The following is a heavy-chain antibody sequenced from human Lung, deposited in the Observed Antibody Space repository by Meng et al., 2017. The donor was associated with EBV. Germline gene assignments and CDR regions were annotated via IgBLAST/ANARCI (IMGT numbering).Heavy chain of an antibody. J-gene: IGHJ4*02. CDR1: GGSISNGYY. CDR3: ARAKWGHSYGSEALYFDH. Sequence: VQVLGSGPGLVKPSQTLSLTCTVFGGSISNGYYWSWVRQHPGKGLEWIGYMYYSGSTYYNPSLKSRVIISVDRSNNQFSLELNSVSAADTAVYYCARAKWGHSYGSEALYFDHWGPGTLVTVSS. D-gene: IGHD5-18*01. V-gene: IGHV4-30-4*08. CDR2: MYYSGST.